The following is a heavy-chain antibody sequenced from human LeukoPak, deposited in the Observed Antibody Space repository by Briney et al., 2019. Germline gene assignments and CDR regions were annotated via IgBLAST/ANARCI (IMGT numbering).Heavy chain of an antibody. Sequence: SETLSLTCAVYGGSFSGYYWSWIRQPPGKGLEWIGEISHSRSTNYNPSLKSRVTISVDTSKNQFSLKLSSVTAADTAVYYCARGARRIILWFGERFDPWGQGTLVTVSS. V-gene: IGHV4-34*01. CDR2: ISHSRST. CDR3: ARGARRIILWFGERFDP. J-gene: IGHJ5*02. CDR1: GGSFSGYY. D-gene: IGHD3-10*01.